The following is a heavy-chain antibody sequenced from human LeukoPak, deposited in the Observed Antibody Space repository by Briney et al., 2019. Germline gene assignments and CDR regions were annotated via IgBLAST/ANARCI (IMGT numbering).Heavy chain of an antibody. CDR2: INPDSGGT. CDR1: GYTFTGYY. CDR3: ARDPSNSGYDYLYYFDY. J-gene: IGHJ4*02. D-gene: IGHD5-12*01. V-gene: IGHV1-2*02. Sequence: ASVKVSFKASGYTFTGYYMHWVRQAPGQGLEWMGWINPDSGGTNYAQKFQGRVTMTRDMSISTAYMELSRLRSDDTAVYYCARDPSNSGYDYLYYFDYWGQGTLVTVSS.